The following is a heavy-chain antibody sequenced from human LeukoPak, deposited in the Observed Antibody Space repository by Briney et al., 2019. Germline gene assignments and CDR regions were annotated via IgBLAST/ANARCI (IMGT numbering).Heavy chain of an antibody. CDR1: GYTFTSYD. J-gene: IGHJ6*03. CDR3: ARGTMIGDYYYMDV. CDR2: IIPIFGTA. V-gene: IGHV1-69*06. D-gene: IGHD3-22*01. Sequence: GASVKVSCKASGYTFTSYDINWVRQATGQGLEWMGGIIPIFGTANYAQKFQGRVTITADKSTSTAYMELSSLRSEDTAVYYCARGTMIGDYYYMDVWGKGTTVTVSS.